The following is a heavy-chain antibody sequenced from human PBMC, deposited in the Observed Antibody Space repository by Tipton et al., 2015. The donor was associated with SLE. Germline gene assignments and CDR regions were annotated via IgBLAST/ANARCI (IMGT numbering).Heavy chain of an antibody. CDR3: ARRYASAYFDY. Sequence: TLSLTCVVSGYSISSSSWWSWVRQPPGKGLEWIGGIYQSGNTNYNPFLKSRLTISTDTSKNEFSLKLTAVTAADSAVYSCARRYASAYFDYWGQGTLVTVSS. D-gene: IGHD2-2*01. CDR2: IYQSGNT. J-gene: IGHJ4*02. CDR1: GYSISSSSW. V-gene: IGHV4-4*01.